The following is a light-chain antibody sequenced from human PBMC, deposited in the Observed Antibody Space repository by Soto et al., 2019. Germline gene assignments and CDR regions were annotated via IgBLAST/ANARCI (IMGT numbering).Light chain of an antibody. CDR1: HHIATY. Sequence: DIQMTHSPSSLCASVVYVVTLACLARHHIATYLNWYQQKPGQVPQVLIYGASRLNVGVPSRFTGSGYGTDFTLTINNLQPEDFATYYCQQFYSYPHTFGQGTRLENK. V-gene: IGKV1-39*01. CDR2: GAS. J-gene: IGKJ5*01. CDR3: QQFYSYPHT.